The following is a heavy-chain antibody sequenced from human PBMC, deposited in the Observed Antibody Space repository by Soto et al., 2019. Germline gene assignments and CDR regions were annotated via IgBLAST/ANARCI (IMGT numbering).Heavy chain of an antibody. D-gene: IGHD2-15*01. CDR1: GYTFTSYA. V-gene: IGHV1-3*01. Sequence: QVQLVQSGAEVKKPGASVKVSCKASGYTFTSYAMHWVRQAPGQRLEWMGWINADNGNTKYSQKFQGRVTITRDTSASTAYMELSSLRSEDTAVYYCARDPSFTGMDDWGQGTTVTVSS. CDR2: INADNGNT. CDR3: ARDPSFTGMDD. J-gene: IGHJ6*02.